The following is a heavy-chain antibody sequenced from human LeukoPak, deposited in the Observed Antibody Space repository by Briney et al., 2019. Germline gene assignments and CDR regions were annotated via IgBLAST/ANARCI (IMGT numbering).Heavy chain of an antibody. J-gene: IGHJ4*02. CDR3: ARSRRDGYNYYLDY. D-gene: IGHD5-24*01. Sequence: SETLSLTCTVSGGSISSYYWSWIRQPPGKGLEWIGYIYYSGSTNYNPPLKSRVTISVDTSKNQFSLKLSSVTAADTAVYYCARSRRDGYNYYLDYWGQGTLVTVSS. V-gene: IGHV4-59*01. CDR1: GGSISSYY. CDR2: IYYSGST.